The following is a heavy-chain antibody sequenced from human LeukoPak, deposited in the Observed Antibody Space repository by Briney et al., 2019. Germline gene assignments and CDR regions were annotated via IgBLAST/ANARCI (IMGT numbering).Heavy chain of an antibody. Sequence: SETLSLTCTVSGGSISSSSYYWGWIRQPPGKGLEWIGSIYYSGSTYYNPSLKSRVTISVDTSKNQFSLKLSSVTAADTAVYYCARASYYDFWSARGASFDYWGQGTLVTVSS. CDR1: GGSISSSSYY. V-gene: IGHV4-39*07. J-gene: IGHJ4*02. CDR3: ARASYYDFWSARGASFDY. CDR2: IYYSGST. D-gene: IGHD3-3*01.